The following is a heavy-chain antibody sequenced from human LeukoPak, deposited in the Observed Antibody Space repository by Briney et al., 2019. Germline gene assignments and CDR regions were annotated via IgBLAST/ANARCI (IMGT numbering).Heavy chain of an antibody. CDR2: IIPIFGTA. CDR3: ATAGYCSSTSCPPDY. CDR1: GYTFTSYG. V-gene: IGHV1-69*13. D-gene: IGHD2-2*01. J-gene: IGHJ4*02. Sequence: SVKVSCKASGYTFTSYGISWVRQAPGQGLEWMGGIIPIFGTANYAQKFQGRVTITADESTSTAYMELSSLRSEDTAVYYCATAGYCSSTSCPPDYWGQGTLVTVSS.